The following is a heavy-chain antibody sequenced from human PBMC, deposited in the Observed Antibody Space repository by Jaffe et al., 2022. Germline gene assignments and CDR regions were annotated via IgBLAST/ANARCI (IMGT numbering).Heavy chain of an antibody. CDR3: ARDRIAVAGTAYGY. CDR1: GYSISSGYY. CDR2: IYHSGST. Sequence: QVQLQESGPGLVKPSETLSLTCAVSGYSISSGYYWGWIRQPPGKGLEWIGSIYHSGSTYYNPSLKSRVTISVDTSKNQFSLKLSSVTAADTAVYYCARDRIAVAGTAYGYWGQGTLVTVSS. J-gene: IGHJ4*02. V-gene: IGHV4-38-2*02. D-gene: IGHD6-19*01.